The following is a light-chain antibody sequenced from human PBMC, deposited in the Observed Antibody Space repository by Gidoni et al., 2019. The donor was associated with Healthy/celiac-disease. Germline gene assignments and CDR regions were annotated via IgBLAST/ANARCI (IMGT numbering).Light chain of an antibody. CDR2: KAS. J-gene: IGKJ1*01. Sequence: DVQMTQSPSTLSASVGDRVTITCRASQSISSWLAWYQQKPGKAPKLLIYKASSLESGVPSRFSGSGSGTEFTLTIRSLQPDDFATYYCQQYNSYSGTFGKXTKVEIK. CDR3: QQYNSYSGT. V-gene: IGKV1-5*03. CDR1: QSISSW.